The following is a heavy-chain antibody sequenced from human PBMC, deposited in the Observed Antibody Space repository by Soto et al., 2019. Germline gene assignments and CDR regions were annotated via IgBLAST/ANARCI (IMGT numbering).Heavy chain of an antibody. Sequence: EVQLVESGGGLVKPGGSLRLSCTVSGFIVSSAWMNWVHQAPGKGLEWVGRIKSKIDGGTTDYAEPVQGRFTISLEDSKNMLYLQMESLRTEDTAVYYCTPAPQRALTEDTARSWGQGTLVTVSS. CDR2: IKSKIDGGTT. J-gene: IGHJ5*02. CDR3: TPAPQRALTEDTARS. V-gene: IGHV3-15*07. CDR1: GFIVSSAW. D-gene: IGHD2-21*02.